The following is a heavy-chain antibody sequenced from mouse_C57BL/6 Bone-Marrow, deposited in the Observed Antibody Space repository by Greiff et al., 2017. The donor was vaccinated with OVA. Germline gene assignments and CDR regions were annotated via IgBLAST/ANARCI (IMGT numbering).Heavy chain of an antibody. J-gene: IGHJ2*01. CDR1: GYTFTDYY. CDR2: IYPGSGNT. V-gene: IGHV1-76*01. CDR3: ARGDYYWVFDY. D-gene: IGHD1-1*01. Sequence: VKLQESGAELVRPGASVKLSCKASGYTFTDYYINWVKQRPGQGLEWIARIYPGSGNTYYNEKFKGKATLTAEKSSSTAYMQLSSLTSEDSAVYFCARGDYYWVFDYWGQGTTLTVSS.